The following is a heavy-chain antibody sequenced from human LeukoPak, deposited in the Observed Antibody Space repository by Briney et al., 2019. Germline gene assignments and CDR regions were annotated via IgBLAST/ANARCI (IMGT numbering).Heavy chain of an antibody. CDR1: GFTFSSYA. V-gene: IGHV3-23*01. CDR3: AKTVSGYCSGGSCRTMDV. CDR2: ISGSGGST. Sequence: GASLRLSCAASGFTFSSYAMSWVRQAPGKGLEWVSAISGSGGSTYYADSVKGRFTISRDNSKNTLYLQMNSLRAEDTAVYYCAKTVSGYCSGGSCRTMDVWGQGTTVTVSS. J-gene: IGHJ6*02. D-gene: IGHD2-15*01.